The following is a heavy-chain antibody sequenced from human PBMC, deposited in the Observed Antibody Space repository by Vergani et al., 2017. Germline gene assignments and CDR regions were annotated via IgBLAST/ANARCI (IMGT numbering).Heavy chain of an antibody. CDR3: ARDRVDIVATSTYYFDY. D-gene: IGHD5-12*01. CDR1: GFTFSSYG. V-gene: IGHV3-33*01. J-gene: IGHJ4*02. CDR2: IWYDGSNK. Sequence: QVQLVESGGGVVQPGRSLRLSCAASGFTFSSYGMHWVRQAPGKGLEWAAVIWYDGSNKYYADSVKGRFTISRDNSKNTLYLQMNSLRAEDTAVYYCARDRVDIVATSTYYFDYWGQGTLVTVSS.